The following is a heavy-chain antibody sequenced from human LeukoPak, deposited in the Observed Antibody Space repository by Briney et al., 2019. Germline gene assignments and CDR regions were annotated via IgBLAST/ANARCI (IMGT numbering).Heavy chain of an antibody. CDR3: ARATWGYARGYYYYYYMDV. CDR1: GGSISSGSYY. Sequence: PSETLSLTCTVSGGSISSGSYYWSWIRQPAGKGLEWIGHIYTSGSTNYNPSLKSRVTISVDTSKNQFSLKLSSVTAADTAVYYCARATWGYARGYYYYYYMDVWGKGTTVTISS. CDR2: IYTSGST. J-gene: IGHJ6*03. D-gene: IGHD5-12*01. V-gene: IGHV4-61*09.